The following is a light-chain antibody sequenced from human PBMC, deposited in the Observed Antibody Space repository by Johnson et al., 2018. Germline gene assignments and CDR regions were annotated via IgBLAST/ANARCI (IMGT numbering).Light chain of an antibody. V-gene: IGLV1-51*02. Sequence: SVLTQPPSVSAAPGQKVTISCSGSSSNIGNNYVSWYQQLPGTAPKLLIYENNKRPSGIPDRFSGSKSGPSATLRITALQTGDEADYYCGTWDSSLSAGNVFGTGTKVTVL. J-gene: IGLJ1*01. CDR3: GTWDSSLSAGNV. CDR1: SSNIGNNY. CDR2: ENN.